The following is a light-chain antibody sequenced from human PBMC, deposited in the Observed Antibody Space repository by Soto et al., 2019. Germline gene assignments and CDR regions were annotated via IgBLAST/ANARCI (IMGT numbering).Light chain of an antibody. V-gene: IGKV3-15*01. CDR1: QSISSN. CDR2: GAS. Sequence: EIVMTQSPATLSVSPGERATLSCRASQSISSNLAWYQQKPGQAPRLLIYGASTRANAIPARFSGSGAGTAYTLTISSRQSDDFAVYYCHQYNNWPPITFGQGTRLDIK. J-gene: IGKJ5*01. CDR3: HQYNNWPPIT.